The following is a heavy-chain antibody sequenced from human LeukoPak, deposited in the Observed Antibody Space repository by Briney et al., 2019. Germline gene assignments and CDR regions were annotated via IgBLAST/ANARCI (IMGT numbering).Heavy chain of an antibody. CDR1: GGSISTGGYY. V-gene: IGHV4-31*03. Sequence: SQTLSLTCTVSGGSISTGGYYWSWIRQHPGKGLEWIGNIYYSGSTYYSPSLKSRVTMSVDTSKNQFSLTLISVTAADTAVYYCARVTMVRGAAFDYWGQGTLVTVSS. D-gene: IGHD3-10*01. J-gene: IGHJ4*02. CDR2: IYYSGST. CDR3: ARVTMVRGAAFDY.